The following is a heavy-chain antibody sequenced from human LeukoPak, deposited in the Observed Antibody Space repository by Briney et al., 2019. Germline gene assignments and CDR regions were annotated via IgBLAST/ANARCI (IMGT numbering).Heavy chain of an antibody. J-gene: IGHJ4*02. CDR1: GFTFSSYA. CDR2: ISGSGGST. V-gene: IGHV3-23*01. Sequence: SGGSLRLSCAASGFTFSSYAMRWVRQAPGRGLGWVSGISGSGGSTHYADSVKGRFTISRDNSKNTLYLQMNSLRAEDTAVYYCAKGEGYSYGLQDYWGQGTLVTVSS. CDR3: AKGEGYSYGLQDY. D-gene: IGHD5-18*01.